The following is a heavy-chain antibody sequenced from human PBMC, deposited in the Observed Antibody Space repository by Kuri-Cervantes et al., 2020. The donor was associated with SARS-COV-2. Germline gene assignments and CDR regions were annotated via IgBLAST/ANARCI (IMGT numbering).Heavy chain of an antibody. CDR3: ALRIVATIGFDY. J-gene: IGHJ4*02. CDR1: GGSISSSSYY. V-gene: IGHV4-39*07. D-gene: IGHD5-12*01. CDR2: IYYSGST. Sequence: ESLKISCTVSGGSISSSSYYWGWIRQPPGKGLEWIGSIYYSGSTYYNPSLKSRVTMSVDTSKNQFSLKLSSVTAADTAVYYCALRIVATIGFDYWGQGTLVTVSS.